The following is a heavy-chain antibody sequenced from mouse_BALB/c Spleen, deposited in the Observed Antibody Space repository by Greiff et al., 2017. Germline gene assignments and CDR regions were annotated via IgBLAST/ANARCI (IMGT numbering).Heavy chain of an antibody. V-gene: IGHV1S81*02. CDR2: INPSNGGT. J-gene: IGHJ4*01. CDR1: GYTFTSYY. Sequence: VKLQESGAELVKPGASVKLSCKASGYTFTSYYMYWVKQRPGQGLEWIGEINPSNGGTNFNEKFKSKATLTVDKSSSTAYMQLSSLTSEDSAVYYCTRAYYGSYAMDYWGQGTSVTVSS. CDR3: TRAYYGSYAMDY. D-gene: IGHD2-9*01.